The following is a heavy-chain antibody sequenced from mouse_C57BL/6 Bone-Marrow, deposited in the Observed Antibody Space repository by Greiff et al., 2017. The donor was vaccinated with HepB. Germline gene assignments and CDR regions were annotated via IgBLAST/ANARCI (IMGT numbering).Heavy chain of an antibody. CDR3: ARGFPFCYYAMDY. Sequence: QVQLQQPGAELVKPGASVKLSCKASGYTFTSYWMQWVKQRPGQGLEWIGEIDPSDSYTNYNQKFKGKATLTVDTSSSTAYMQLSSLTSEDSAVYYCARGFPFCYYAMDYWGQGTSVTVSS. CDR2: IDPSDSYT. J-gene: IGHJ4*01. V-gene: IGHV1-50*01. CDR1: GYTFTSYW.